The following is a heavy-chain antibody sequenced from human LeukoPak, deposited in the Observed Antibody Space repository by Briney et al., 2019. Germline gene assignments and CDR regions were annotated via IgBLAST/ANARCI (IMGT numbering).Heavy chain of an antibody. CDR3: ALLFRGRIAVAGNH. V-gene: IGHV1-69*13. D-gene: IGHD6-19*01. CDR1: GGTFSSYA. J-gene: IGHJ5*02. CDR2: IIPIFGTA. Sequence: SVKVSCKASGGTFSSYAISWVRQAPGQGLEWMGGIIPIFGTANYAQKFQGRVTITADESTSTAYMELSSLRSEDTAVYYCALLFRGRIAVAGNHWGQGTLVTVSS.